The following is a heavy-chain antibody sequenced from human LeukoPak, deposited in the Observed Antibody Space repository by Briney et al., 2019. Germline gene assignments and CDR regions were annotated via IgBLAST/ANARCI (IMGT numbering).Heavy chain of an antibody. J-gene: IGHJ6*04. CDR3: ARADGSGSYGSHYYYYGMDV. V-gene: IGHV1-69*01. Sequence: PSVTVSCMVSARTFSSYAISWVRQAPGRGLEWVGWTIPIFGTANYAQKFQGRVTITADESTSTAYMELSSLRSEDTAVYYCARADGSGSYGSHYYYYGMDVWGKGTTVTVSS. CDR1: ARTFSSYA. CDR2: TIPIFGTA. D-gene: IGHD3-10*01.